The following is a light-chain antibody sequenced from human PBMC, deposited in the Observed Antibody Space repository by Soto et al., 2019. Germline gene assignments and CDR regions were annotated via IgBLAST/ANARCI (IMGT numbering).Light chain of an antibody. CDR1: QTISSW. J-gene: IGKJ5*01. V-gene: IGKV1-5*01. CDR3: QQYHTSSIT. CDR2: DAS. Sequence: DIQMTQSPSTLSASVGDRVTLTCRASQTISSWLAWYQQKPGKAPNLLIYDASTLERGVPSRFSGTGSGTEFTLTIDRLQPDDFATYYYQQYHTSSITFGQGTRLEIK.